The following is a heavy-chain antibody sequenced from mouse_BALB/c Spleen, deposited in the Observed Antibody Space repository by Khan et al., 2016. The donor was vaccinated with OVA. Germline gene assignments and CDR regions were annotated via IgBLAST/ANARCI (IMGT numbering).Heavy chain of an antibody. CDR3: LRGYYGDPFAY. CDR2: ISDGGSYT. V-gene: IGHV5-4*02. J-gene: IGHJ3*01. Sequence: EVKLVESGGGLVKPGGSLKLSCAASGFTFSDYYMYWVRQTPEKKLEWVATISDGGSYTYYTDSVKGRFTISRDDAKNNLYLQMSSRKSEDTAIYYCLRGYYGDPFAYWGQGTLVTVSA. CDR1: GFTFSDYY. D-gene: IGHD2-13*01.